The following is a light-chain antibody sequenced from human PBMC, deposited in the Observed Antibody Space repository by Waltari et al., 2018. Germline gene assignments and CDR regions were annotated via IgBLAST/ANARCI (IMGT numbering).Light chain of an antibody. J-gene: IGKJ1*01. CDR1: QGISNY. CDR2: YAS. Sequence: DIQMPHPPASLSASVGDTVTIPCGASQGISNYLAWYQQKPGQAPKPLIYYASNLESGVPSRFSGSGSGTDFTLTISSLQPEDFATYYCQQHNSYPRTFGQGTKVEIK. CDR3: QQHNSYPRT. V-gene: IGKV1-16*01.